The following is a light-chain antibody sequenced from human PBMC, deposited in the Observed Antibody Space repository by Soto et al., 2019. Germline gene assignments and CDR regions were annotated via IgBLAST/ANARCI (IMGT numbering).Light chain of an antibody. Sequence: ETVLTQSPATLSLSQGERATLSCRASQSVSSSLAWYQQKPGQAPRLLIYGTSNRATGIPDRFSGSGSGTDFTLTIRSLEPEDFAVYYCQQRSNWPPALTFGGGTKVDIK. J-gene: IGKJ4*01. V-gene: IGKV3-11*01. CDR3: QQRSNWPPALT. CDR2: GTS. CDR1: QSVSSS.